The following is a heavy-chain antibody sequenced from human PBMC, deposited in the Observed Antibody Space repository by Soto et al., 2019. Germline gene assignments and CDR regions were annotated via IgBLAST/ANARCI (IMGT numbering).Heavy chain of an antibody. D-gene: IGHD6-13*01. CDR2: ITSSGTTV. CDR1: GFTFSSYS. CDR3: ARGSSNWAYYFDF. V-gene: IGHV3-48*02. Sequence: EVHLVESGGGLVQPGGSLRLSCAASGFTFSSYSLNWVRQAPGKGLEWVSYITSSGTTVYYADSVRGRFTISRENAKNSLYLQMNSLRDDDTAVYYCARGSSNWAYYFDFWGQGTLVTVSS. J-gene: IGHJ4*02.